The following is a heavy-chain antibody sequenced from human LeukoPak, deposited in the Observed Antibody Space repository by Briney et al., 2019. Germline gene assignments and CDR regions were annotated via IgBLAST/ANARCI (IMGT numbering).Heavy chain of an antibody. J-gene: IGHJ5*02. CDR1: GSTFTWFL. D-gene: IGHD2-21*01. CDR2: ISPRGDIT. Sequence: ASVKVSCKTYGSTFTWFLIHWVRQAPGQGLERVGTISPRGDITSYAQRFQGRVTLTEDTSTSTFYMELSSPTSDDTAVYFCARPAYCDGTNCGYWLDPWGPGTLVTVSS. CDR3: ARPAYCDGTNCGYWLDP. V-gene: IGHV1-46*01.